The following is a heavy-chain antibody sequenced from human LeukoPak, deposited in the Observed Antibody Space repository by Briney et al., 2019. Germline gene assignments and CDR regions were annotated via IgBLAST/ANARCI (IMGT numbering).Heavy chain of an antibody. V-gene: IGHV3-23*01. CDR3: AKWGDYDILTGYYVPDY. D-gene: IGHD3-9*01. CDR2: ITGSNGSS. CDR1: GFTFTNYA. J-gene: IGHJ4*02. Sequence: GTSLRLSCVASGFTFTNYAMSWVRQAPGKGLEWVSAITGSNGSSYYADSVKGRFTISRDNSKNTLYLQVNSLRAEDTAVYYCAKWGDYDILTGYYVPDYWGQGTLVTVSS.